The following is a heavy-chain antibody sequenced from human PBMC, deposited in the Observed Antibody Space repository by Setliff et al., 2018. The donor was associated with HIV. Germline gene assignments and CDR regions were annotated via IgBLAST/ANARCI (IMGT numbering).Heavy chain of an antibody. CDR2: IYYSGVT. CDR3: ASDTSGGY. D-gene: IGHD3-10*01. Sequence: SETLSLTCTVSGGSISSYYWNWIRQPPGKGLEWIGYIYYSGVTNYNPSLKSRVTISLDTSKNQFSLKLTSVTAADTAVYYCASDTSGGYWGQGTLVTSPQ. J-gene: IGHJ4*02. V-gene: IGHV4-59*01. CDR1: GGSISSYY.